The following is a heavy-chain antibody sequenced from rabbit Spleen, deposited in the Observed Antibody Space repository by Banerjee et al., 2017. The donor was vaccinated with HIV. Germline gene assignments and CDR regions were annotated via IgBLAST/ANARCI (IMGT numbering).Heavy chain of an antibody. CDR2: IDASGGPT. Sequence: QEQLEESGGGLVKPEGSLTLTCTASGFSFSSSYYMCWVRQAPGKGPEWIACIDASGGPTWYASGANGRFPISKTSSTTVTLQMTSLTVADTPTYFCARDAGSDAYIDGVLNLWGPCTLVTVS. V-gene: IGHV1S45*01. CDR3: ARDAGSDAYIDGVLNL. D-gene: IGHD4-2*01. J-gene: IGHJ4*01. CDR1: GFSFSSSYY.